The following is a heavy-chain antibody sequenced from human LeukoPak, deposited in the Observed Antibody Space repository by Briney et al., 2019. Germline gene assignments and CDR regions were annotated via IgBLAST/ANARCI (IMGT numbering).Heavy chain of an antibody. Sequence: WGSLRLSCAASGFTFSSYSMNWVRQAPGKGLEWVSSISSSSSYIYYADSVKGRCTISRDNAKNSLYLQMNSLRAEDTAVYYCAREEAAAGSQYNWFDPWGQGTLVTVSS. CDR1: GFTFSSYS. V-gene: IGHV3-21*01. D-gene: IGHD6-13*01. CDR2: ISSSSSYI. J-gene: IGHJ5*02. CDR3: AREEAAAGSQYNWFDP.